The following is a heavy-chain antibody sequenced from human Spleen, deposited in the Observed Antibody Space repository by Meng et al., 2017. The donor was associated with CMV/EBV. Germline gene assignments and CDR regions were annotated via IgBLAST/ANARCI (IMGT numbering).Heavy chain of an antibody. Sequence: GESLKISCKASGFSFSSSGMHWVRRRPGKGLEWVALVRIVGSSKFYADSVKGRFTISRDNSNNMVDLQMNSLRSEDTAVYYCAKGYYYGMDVWGQGTTVTVSS. CDR3: AKGYYYGMDV. V-gene: IGHV3-30*02. CDR1: GFSFSSSG. CDR2: VRIVGSSK. J-gene: IGHJ6*02.